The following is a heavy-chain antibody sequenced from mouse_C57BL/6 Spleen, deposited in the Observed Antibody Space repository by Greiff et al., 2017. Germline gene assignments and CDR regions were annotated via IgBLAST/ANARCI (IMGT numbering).Heavy chain of an antibody. Sequence: EVKLMESGGGLVKPGGSLKLSCAASGFTFSSYTMSWVRQTPEKRLEWVATISGGGGNTYYPDSVKGLFTISRDNAKNTLYLQMSSLRSEDTALYYCARHPFAYWGQGTLVTVSA. J-gene: IGHJ3*01. CDR1: GFTFSSYT. CDR2: ISGGGGNT. V-gene: IGHV5-9*01. CDR3: ARHPFAY.